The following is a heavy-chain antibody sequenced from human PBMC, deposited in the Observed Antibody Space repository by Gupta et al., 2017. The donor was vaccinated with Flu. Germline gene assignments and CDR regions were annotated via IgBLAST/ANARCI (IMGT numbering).Heavy chain of an antibody. D-gene: IGHD2-2*02. CDR2: ISGSGGST. J-gene: IGHJ6*03. CDR3: AKDGRWGSGCSSTSCYIEDPSTPVTDMDV. Sequence: EVQLLESGGGLVQPGGSLRLSCAASGFTFSSYAMSWVRQAPGQGLEWVSAISGSGGSTYYADSVKGRFTISRDNSKNTLYLQMNSLRAEDTAVYYCAKDGRWGSGCSSTSCYIEDPSTPVTDMDVWGKGTTVTVSS. CDR1: GFTFSSYA. V-gene: IGHV3-23*01.